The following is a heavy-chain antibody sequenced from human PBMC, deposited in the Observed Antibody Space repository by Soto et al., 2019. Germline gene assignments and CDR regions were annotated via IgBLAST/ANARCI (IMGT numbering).Heavy chain of an antibody. CDR3: AHRPAGSSWWAYYFDY. CDR2: IYWDDDK. D-gene: IGHD6-13*01. J-gene: IGHJ4*02. CDR1: GFSLSTSGVG. Sequence: QITLKESGPTLVKPTQTLTLTCTFSGFSLSTSGVGVGWIRQPPGKALEWLALIYWDDDKRYSPSLKSRLTIPTDTAKNQVVLTMTNMDPVDTATYYCAHRPAGSSWWAYYFDYWGQGTLVTVSS. V-gene: IGHV2-5*02.